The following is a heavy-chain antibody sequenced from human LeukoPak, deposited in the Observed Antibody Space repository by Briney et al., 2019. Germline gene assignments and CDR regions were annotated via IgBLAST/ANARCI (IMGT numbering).Heavy chain of an antibody. Sequence: GGSLRLSCAASGFTFSSYWMHWVRQAPGKGLVWVSRIKSDGSTNYPDSVKGRFTISRDNAKNTVSLQMNSLRAEDTGVYYCARSPSEIGGYYPEYFRHWGQGTRVTVSS. J-gene: IGHJ1*01. CDR3: ARSPSEIGGYYPEYFRH. CDR2: IKSDGST. V-gene: IGHV3-74*01. D-gene: IGHD3-22*01. CDR1: GFTFSSYW.